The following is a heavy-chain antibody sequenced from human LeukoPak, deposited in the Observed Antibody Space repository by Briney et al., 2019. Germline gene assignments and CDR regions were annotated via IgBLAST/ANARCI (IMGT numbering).Heavy chain of an antibody. CDR1: GFTFSSYA. CDR3: AKEGAYCGADCYSDYYFDL. V-gene: IGHV3-23*01. Sequence: TGGSLRLSCAASGFTFSSYAMSWVRQAPGKGLEWVSVISGSGGSTYYTDSVKGRFAISRDKSKNALYLQMISLRAEDTAVYYCAKEGAYCGADCYSDYYFDLWGRGTLVTVSS. J-gene: IGHJ2*01. CDR2: ISGSGGST. D-gene: IGHD2-21*02.